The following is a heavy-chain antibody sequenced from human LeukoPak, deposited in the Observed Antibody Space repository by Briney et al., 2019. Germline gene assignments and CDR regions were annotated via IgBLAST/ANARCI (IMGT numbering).Heavy chain of an antibody. CDR1: GFSLTTSGVG. J-gene: IGHJ4*02. CDR3: AHRQSSSFDY. Sequence: QTLSLTCTFSGFSLTTSGVGVAWIRQPPGKALDWLALIYWNDDKRYSPSLKSRLTITKDTSKNQVVLTMTNMDPVDTATYYCAHRQSSSFDYWGQGTLVTVSS. D-gene: IGHD6-6*01. V-gene: IGHV2-5*01. CDR2: IYWNDDK.